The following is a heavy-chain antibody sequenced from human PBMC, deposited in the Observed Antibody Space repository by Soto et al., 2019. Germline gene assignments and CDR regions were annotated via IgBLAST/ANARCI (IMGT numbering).Heavy chain of an antibody. J-gene: IGHJ3*02. CDR1: GYSSTSYW. CDR2: IYPGDSDT. Sequence: LKISCKGSGYSSTSYWIGWVRQMPGKGLEWMGIIYPGDSDTRYSPSFQGQVTISADKSISTAYLQWSSLKASDTAMYYCARLSSGGSPDVGAFDIWGQGTMVTVSS. CDR3: ARLSSGGSPDVGAFDI. V-gene: IGHV5-51*01. D-gene: IGHD2-15*01.